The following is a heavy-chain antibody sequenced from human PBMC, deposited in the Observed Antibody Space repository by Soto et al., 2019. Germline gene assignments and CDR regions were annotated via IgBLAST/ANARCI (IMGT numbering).Heavy chain of an antibody. CDR3: ARGMTPLGAPAWYYFDS. Sequence: TSETLSLTCTVSGASITGSSYWSWIRQPAGKGLEWIGRFSLSGTTNYNPSLRGRVTMSADVSKNQFSLRLTSVTAADTALYYCARGMTPLGAPAWYYFDSWGQGTLVTVPQ. J-gene: IGHJ4*02. D-gene: IGHD2-15*01. CDR1: GASITGSSY. V-gene: IGHV4-4*07. CDR2: FSLSGTT.